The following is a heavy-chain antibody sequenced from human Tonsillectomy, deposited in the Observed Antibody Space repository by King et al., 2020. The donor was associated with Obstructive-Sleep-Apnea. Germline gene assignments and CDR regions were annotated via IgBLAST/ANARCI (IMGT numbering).Heavy chain of an antibody. CDR2: INYSGNT. V-gene: IGHV4-39*07. CDR3: GRDPVVVPGTDFDY. CDR1: GGSISSSSYY. Sequence: QLQESGPGLVKPSETLSLTCTVSGGSISSSSYYWGWIRQPPGKGLEWIGSINYSGNTYYNPSLKSRVTISVDTSKNQFSLKLTSVTAADTAVYYCGRDPVVVPGTDFDYWGQGTLVTVSS. D-gene: IGHD6-19*01. J-gene: IGHJ4*02.